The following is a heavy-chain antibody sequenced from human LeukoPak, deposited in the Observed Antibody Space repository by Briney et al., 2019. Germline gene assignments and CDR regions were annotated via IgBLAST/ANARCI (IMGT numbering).Heavy chain of an antibody. CDR3: ARDRGAAAGTYYYYYGMDV. D-gene: IGHD6-13*01. CDR1: GYTFTSYG. V-gene: IGHV1-18*01. J-gene: IGHJ6*02. CDR2: ISAYNGNT. Sequence: ASVKVSCKASGYTFTSYGISWVRQAPGQGLEWVGWISAYNGNTNYAQKLQGRVTMTTDTSTSTAYMELRSLRSDDTAVYYCARDRGAAAGTYYYYYGMDVWGQGTTVTVSS.